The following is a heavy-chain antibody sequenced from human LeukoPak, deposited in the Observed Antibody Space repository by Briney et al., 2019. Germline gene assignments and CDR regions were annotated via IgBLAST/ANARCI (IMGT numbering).Heavy chain of an antibody. CDR2: IYYSGST. D-gene: IGHD2-15*01. CDR1: GGSISSGGYY. Sequence: SETLSLTCTVSGGSISSGGYYWSWIRQHPGKGLEWIGYIYYSGSTYYNPSLKSRVTISVDTSENQFSLKLSSVTAADTAVYYCARLGYCSGGSCYYYYYGMDVWGQGTTVTVSS. CDR3: ARLGYCSGGSCYYYYYGMDV. J-gene: IGHJ6*02. V-gene: IGHV4-31*03.